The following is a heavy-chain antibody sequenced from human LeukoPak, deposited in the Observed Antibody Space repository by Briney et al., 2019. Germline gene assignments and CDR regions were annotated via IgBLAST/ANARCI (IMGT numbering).Heavy chain of an antibody. CDR3: ARPGYSYGQFEY. V-gene: IGHV3-74*01. CDR1: GFTFSKYW. CDR2: INADGSST. J-gene: IGHJ4*02. Sequence: PGGSLRLSCAASGFTFSKYWMHWVRQAPGKGLVWVSRINADGSSTDYADSVKGRFSISRDNAKNTLYLQINSLRVEDTAVYYCARPGYSYGQFEYWSQGALVTVTS. D-gene: IGHD5-18*01.